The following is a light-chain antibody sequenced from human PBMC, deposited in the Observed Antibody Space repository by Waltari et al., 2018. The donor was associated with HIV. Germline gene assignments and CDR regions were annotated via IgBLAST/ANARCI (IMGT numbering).Light chain of an antibody. CDR3: QSADSSRNYVL. CDR2: KDS. CDR1: GLPHQY. Sequence: YKLTQTPSVSVSPGQTARITCFGDGLPHQYAFWYQQKAGQAPVLLIYKDSERPSGIPERFSASSSGTTITLTISGVQAEDEGDYYCQSADSSRNYVLFGGGTKLTVL. V-gene: IGLV3-25*03. J-gene: IGLJ2*01.